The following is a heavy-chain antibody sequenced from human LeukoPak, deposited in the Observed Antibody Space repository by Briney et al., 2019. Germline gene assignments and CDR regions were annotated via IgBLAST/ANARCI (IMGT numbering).Heavy chain of an antibody. CDR1: GGSISSYY. CDR2: VYYSGST. D-gene: IGHD6-13*01. V-gene: IGHV4-59*12. CDR3: ATRVRSSCYDY. J-gene: IGHJ4*02. Sequence: SETLSLTCTVSGGSISSYYWSWIRQPPGKGLEWIGYVYYSGSTNYNPSLKSRVTISIDTSKNQFSLKLSSVTAADTAVYYCATRVRSSCYDYWGQGTLVTVSS.